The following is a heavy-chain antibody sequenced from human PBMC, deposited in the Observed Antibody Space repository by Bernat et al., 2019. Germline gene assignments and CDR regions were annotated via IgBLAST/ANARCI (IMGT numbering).Heavy chain of an antibody. CDR1: GFTFGSSG. D-gene: IGHD6-13*01. Sequence: QVHLVESGGGVVQPGRSLRLSCAASGFTFGSSGMHWVRQAPGKGLEWLAVIWYDGSKTYYADSVKGRFTVSRDNSKNTFYLEMNSLRAEDTAVYYCARDRAGQRPGEQQVVRWFDPWGQGTLVTVSP. V-gene: IGHV3-33*01. CDR3: ARDRAGQRPGEQQVVRWFDP. J-gene: IGHJ5*02. CDR2: IWYDGSKT.